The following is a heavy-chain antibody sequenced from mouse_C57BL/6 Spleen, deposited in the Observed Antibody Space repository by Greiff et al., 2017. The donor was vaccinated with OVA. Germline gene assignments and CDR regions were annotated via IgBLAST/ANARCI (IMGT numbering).Heavy chain of an antibody. CDR2: IYPRSGNT. V-gene: IGHV1-81*01. Sequence: QVQLQQSGAELARPGASVKLSCKASGYTFTSYGISWVKQRTGQGLEWIGEIYPRSGNTYYNEKFKGKATLTADKSSSTAYMELRSLTSEDSAVYFCARENLRFNYFDYWGQGTTLTVSS. J-gene: IGHJ2*01. CDR1: GYTFTSYG. D-gene: IGHD5-2*01. CDR3: ARENLRFNYFDY.